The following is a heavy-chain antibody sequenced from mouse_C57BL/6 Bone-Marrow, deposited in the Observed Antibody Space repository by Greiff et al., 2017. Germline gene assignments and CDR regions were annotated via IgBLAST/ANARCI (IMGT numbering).Heavy chain of an antibody. CDR2: ISNLAYSI. J-gene: IGHJ1*03. CDR3: ARHGGYGSSYWYFDV. CDR1: GFTFSDYG. D-gene: IGHD1-1*01. Sequence: EVQLVESGGGLVQPGGSLKLSCAASGFTFSDYGMAWVRQAPRKGPEWVAFISNLAYSIYYADTVTGRFNISRENAKNTLYLEMSSLRSEDTAMYYCARHGGYGSSYWYFDVWGTGTTVTVSS. V-gene: IGHV5-15*01.